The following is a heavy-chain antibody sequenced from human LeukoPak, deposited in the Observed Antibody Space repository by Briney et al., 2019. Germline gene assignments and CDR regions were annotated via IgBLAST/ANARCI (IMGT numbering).Heavy chain of an antibody. D-gene: IGHD5-18*01. V-gene: IGHV3-23*01. Sequence: GGSLRLSCAASGFTFSSCAMSRVRQAPGKGLEWVSAISASGGGTHYADSVKGRFTISRDNSKNTLYLQMNSLRAEDTAVYYCAKDVDTAMDPNFDYWGQGTLVTVSS. CDR1: GFTFSSCA. CDR3: AKDVDTAMDPNFDY. CDR2: ISASGGGT. J-gene: IGHJ4*02.